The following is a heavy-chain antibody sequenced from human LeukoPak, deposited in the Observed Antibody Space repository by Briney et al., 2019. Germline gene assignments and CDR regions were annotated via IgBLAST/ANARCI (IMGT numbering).Heavy chain of an antibody. CDR2: INPNSGGT. CDR1: GYTSTGYY. D-gene: IGHD5-18*01. V-gene: IGHV1-2*06. Sequence: ASVKVSCKASGYTSTGYYMHWVRQAPGQGLEWMGRINPNSGGTNYAQKFQGRVTMTRDTSISTAYMELSRLRSDDTAVYYCAREYSYGAGQDYWGQGTLVTVSS. CDR3: AREYSYGAGQDY. J-gene: IGHJ4*02.